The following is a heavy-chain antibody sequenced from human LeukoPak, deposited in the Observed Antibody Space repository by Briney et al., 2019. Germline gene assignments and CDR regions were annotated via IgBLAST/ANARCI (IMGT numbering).Heavy chain of an antibody. Sequence: SETLPLTCAVYGGSFSGYYWSWIRQPPGKGLEWIGEINHSGSTNYNPSLKSRVTISVDTSKNQFSLKLNSVTAADTAVYYCARLRSYSSGWVWGQGTTVTVSS. D-gene: IGHD6-25*01. CDR3: ARLRSYSSGWV. CDR2: INHSGST. CDR1: GGSFSGYY. V-gene: IGHV4-34*01. J-gene: IGHJ6*02.